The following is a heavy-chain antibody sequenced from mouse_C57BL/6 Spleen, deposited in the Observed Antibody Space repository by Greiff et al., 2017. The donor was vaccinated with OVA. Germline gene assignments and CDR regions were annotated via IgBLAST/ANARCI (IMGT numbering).Heavy chain of an antibody. CDR3: TDHYYGSSYGDYFDY. D-gene: IGHD1-1*01. Sequence: EVKVEESGGGLVQPGGSMKLSCVASGFTFSNYWMNWVRQSPEKGLEWVAQIRLKSDNYATHYAESVKGRFTISRDDSKSSVYLQMNNLRAEDTGIYYCTDHYYGSSYGDYFDYWGQGTTLTVSS. V-gene: IGHV6-3*01. CDR1: GFTFSNYW. J-gene: IGHJ2*01. CDR2: IRLKSDNYAT.